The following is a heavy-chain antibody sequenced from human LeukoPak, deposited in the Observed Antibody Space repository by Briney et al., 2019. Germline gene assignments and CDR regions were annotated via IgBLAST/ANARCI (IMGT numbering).Heavy chain of an antibody. CDR2: IIPIFDTA. D-gene: IGHD5-24*01. Sequence: SVKVSCKAFGGTFSSYAITWVRQAPGQGLEWMGRIIPIFDTANYAQNFQGRVTITMDESTSTAYMELSSLRSEDTAVYYCARGDGYGYNWFDSWGQGTLVTVSS. V-gene: IGHV1-69*05. J-gene: IGHJ5*01. CDR1: GGTFSSYA. CDR3: ARGDGYGYNWFDS.